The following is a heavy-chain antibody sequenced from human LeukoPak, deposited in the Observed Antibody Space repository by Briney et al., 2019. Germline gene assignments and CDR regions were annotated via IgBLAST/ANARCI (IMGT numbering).Heavy chain of an antibody. CDR1: GGSISSYY. CDR3: ARGRSDWFDP. CDR2: IYHSGST. J-gene: IGHJ5*02. V-gene: IGHV4-38-2*02. Sequence: PSETLSLTCTVSGGSISSYYWGWIRQPPGKGLEWIGSIYHSGSTYYNPSLKSRVTISVDTSKNQFSLKLSSVTAADTAVYYCARGRSDWFDPWGQGTLVTVSS.